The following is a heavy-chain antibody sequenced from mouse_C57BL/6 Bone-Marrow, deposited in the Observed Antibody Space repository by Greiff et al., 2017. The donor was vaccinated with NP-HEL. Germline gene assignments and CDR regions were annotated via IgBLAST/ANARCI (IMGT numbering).Heavy chain of an antibody. CDR2: ISNGGGST. Sequence: EVLLVESGGGLVQPGGSLKLSCAASGFTFSDYYMYWVRQTPEKRLEWVAYISNGGGSTYYPDTVKGRFTISRDNAKNTLYLQMSRLKSEDTAMYYCASLKGAMDYWGQGTSVTVSS. CDR1: GFTFSDYY. J-gene: IGHJ4*01. V-gene: IGHV5-12*01. CDR3: ASLKGAMDY.